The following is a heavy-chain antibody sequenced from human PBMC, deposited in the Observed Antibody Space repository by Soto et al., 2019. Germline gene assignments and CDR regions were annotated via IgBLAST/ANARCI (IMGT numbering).Heavy chain of an antibody. CDR1: GFTFSDYY. Sequence: GSLRLCCAASGFTFSDYYMSWIRQAPGKGLEWVSYISSSGSTIYYADSVKGRFTISRDNAKNSLYLQMNSLRAEDTAVYYCARSLPAMVAFDIWGQGTMVTVSS. CDR2: ISSSGSTI. J-gene: IGHJ3*02. CDR3: ARSLPAMVAFDI. V-gene: IGHV3-11*01. D-gene: IGHD5-18*01.